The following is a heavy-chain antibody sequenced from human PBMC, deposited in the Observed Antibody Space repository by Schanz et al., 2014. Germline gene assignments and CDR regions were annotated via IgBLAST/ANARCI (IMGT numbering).Heavy chain of an antibody. CDR2: IYSAGGT. CDR3: AKEESPPSLVDY. CDR1: GFSVANNY. Sequence: EVQLVESGGGLVQPGGSLRLSCAASGFSVANNYMNWVRQAPGKGLEWVSIIYSAGGTYYADSVKGRFTISRDNSKNTVYLQMNSLRAEDTAVYYCAKEESPPSLVDYWGQGTLVTVSS. J-gene: IGHJ4*02. V-gene: IGHV3-66*01.